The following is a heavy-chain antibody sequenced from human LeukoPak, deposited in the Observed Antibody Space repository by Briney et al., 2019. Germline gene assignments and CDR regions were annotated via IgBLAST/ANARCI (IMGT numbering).Heavy chain of an antibody. CDR1: GFTFSSYS. D-gene: IGHD6-19*01. V-gene: IGHV3-21*01. CDR3: ARDQGYSSGWYPPYNYVMDV. CDR2: ISSISCYI. Sequence: AGGSLRLSCAASGFTFSSYSMNWVRQALGKGLEWVSSISSISCYIYYDYSLNGPFTISGDNSNNTLYLQMTILRDEDTAVYYYARDQGYSSGWYPPYNYVMDVWGQGTTVTVSS. J-gene: IGHJ6*02.